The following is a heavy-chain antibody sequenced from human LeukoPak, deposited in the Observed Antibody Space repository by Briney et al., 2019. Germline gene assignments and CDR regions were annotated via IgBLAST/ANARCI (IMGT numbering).Heavy chain of an antibody. CDR2: TRNKANSYTT. J-gene: IGHJ4*02. D-gene: IGHD3-3*01. CDR1: GFTFSDHS. CDR3: ARGYWSGYYFDN. V-gene: IGHV3-72*01. Sequence: GGSLRLSCAASGFTFSDHSMDWFRQAPAKGLEWVGRTRNKANSYTTEYAASVKGRFTISRDDLKNSLYLQMNSLKTEDTAVYYCARGYWSGYYFDNWGQGTLVTVSS.